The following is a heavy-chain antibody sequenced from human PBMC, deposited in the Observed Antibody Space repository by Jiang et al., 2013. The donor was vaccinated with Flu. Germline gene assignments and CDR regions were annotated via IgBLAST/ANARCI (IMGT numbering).Heavy chain of an antibody. Sequence: SLKISCEASGYTYSNYWIGWVRQMPGKGLECMGIINPSDSETRYCPSFQGQVTISTDKSTGIAYLQWNSLEASDTAIYYCARLAGTTSWTLFEYWGQGTLVTVSS. CDR3: ARLAGTTSWTLFEY. D-gene: IGHD6-13*01. CDR2: INPSDSET. V-gene: IGHV5-51*01. CDR1: GYTYSNYW. J-gene: IGHJ4*02.